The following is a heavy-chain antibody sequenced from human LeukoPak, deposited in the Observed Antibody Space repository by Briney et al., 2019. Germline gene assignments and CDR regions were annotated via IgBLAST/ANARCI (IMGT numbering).Heavy chain of an antibody. CDR2: ISYDGSNK. CDR3: AKNRATYYDFWSGSQDV. D-gene: IGHD3-3*01. J-gene: IGHJ6*02. Sequence: GRPLRLSCVASGFTFSSYGMHWVRQAPGKGLEWVAVISYDGSNKFYADSVKGRFTISRDTSRNTLYLQMNSLRAEDTAVYYCAKNRATYYDFWSGSQDVWGQGTTVTVSS. V-gene: IGHV3-30*18. CDR1: GFTFSSYG.